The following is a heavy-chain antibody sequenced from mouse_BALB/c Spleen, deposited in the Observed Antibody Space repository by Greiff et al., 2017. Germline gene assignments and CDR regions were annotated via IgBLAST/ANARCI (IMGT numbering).Heavy chain of an antibody. D-gene: IGHD2-10*02. J-gene: IGHJ3*01. CDR1: GYTFTSYY. Sequence: QVHVKQSGAELVKPGASVKLSCKASGYTFTSYYMYWVKQRPGQGLEWIGEINPSNGGTNFNEKFKSKATLTVDKSSSTAYMQLSSLTSEDSAVYYCTYGNYEFAYWGQGTLVTVSA. CDR3: TYGNYEFAY. CDR2: INPSNGGT. V-gene: IGHV1S81*02.